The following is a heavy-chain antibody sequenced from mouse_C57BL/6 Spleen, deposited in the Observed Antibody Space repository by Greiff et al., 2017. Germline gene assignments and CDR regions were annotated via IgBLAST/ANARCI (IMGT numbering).Heavy chain of an antibody. CDR2: IYPGSGNT. CDR1: GYSFTSYY. J-gene: IGHJ3*01. D-gene: IGHD2-3*01. Sequence: QVQLQQSGPELVKPGASVKISCKASGYSFTSYYIHWVKQRPGQGLEWIGWIYPGSGNTKYNEKFKGKDTLTADTSSSTAYMQLSSLTSEDSAVYYCARKGDGYYLFAYWGQGTLVTVSA. CDR3: ARKGDGYYLFAY. V-gene: IGHV1-66*01.